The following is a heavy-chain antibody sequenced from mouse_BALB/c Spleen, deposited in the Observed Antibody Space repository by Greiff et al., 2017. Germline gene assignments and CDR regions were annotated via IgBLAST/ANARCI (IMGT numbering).Heavy chain of an antibody. V-gene: IGHV3-2*02. CDR3: ARGLRFYAMDY. Sequence: EVQLVESGPGLVKPSQSLSLTCTVTGYSITSDYAWNWIRQFPGNKLEWMGYISYSGSTSYNPSLKSRISITRDTSKNQFFLQLNSVTTEDTATYYCARGLRFYAMDYWGQGTSVTVSS. CDR1: GYSITSDYA. J-gene: IGHJ4*01. CDR2: ISYSGST. D-gene: IGHD1-1*01.